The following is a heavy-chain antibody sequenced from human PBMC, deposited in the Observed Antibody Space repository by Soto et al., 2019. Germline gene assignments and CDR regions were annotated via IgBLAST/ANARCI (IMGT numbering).Heavy chain of an antibody. CDR3: AKDIWDDILRWHAFDI. Sequence: GGSLRLSCAASGFTFSSYAMSWVRQAPGKGLEWVSAISGSGGSTYYADSVKGRFTISRDNSKNTLYLQMNSLRAEDTAVYYCAKDIWDDILRWHAFDIWGQGTMVTVSS. CDR1: GFTFSSYA. V-gene: IGHV3-23*01. J-gene: IGHJ3*02. CDR2: ISGSGGST. D-gene: IGHD3-9*01.